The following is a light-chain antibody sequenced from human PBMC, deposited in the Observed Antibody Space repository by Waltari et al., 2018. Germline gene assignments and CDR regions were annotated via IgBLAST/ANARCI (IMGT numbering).Light chain of an antibody. CDR2: WAS. CDR3: HQYYNIPFT. V-gene: IGKV4-1*01. Sequence: DIVMTQSPDSLAVSLGERATINCKSSQSVLYSSNNKNYLAWYQQKPGQPPKLLIYWASTRESGVPDRLSGSGSWTDFTLTISSLQAEDVAVYYCHQYYNIPFTFGPGTKVDIK. J-gene: IGKJ3*01. CDR1: QSVLYSSNNKNY.